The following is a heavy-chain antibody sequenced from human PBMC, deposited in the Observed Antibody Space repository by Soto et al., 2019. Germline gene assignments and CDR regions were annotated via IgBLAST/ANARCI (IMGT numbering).Heavy chain of an antibody. V-gene: IGHV3-23*01. Sequence: GGSLRLSCAASGFTFSSYAMSWVRQAPGKGLEWVSAISGSGGSTYYADSVEGRFTISRDNSKNTLYLQMNSLRAEDTAVYYCAKVPSLAVAGYFDYWGQGTLVTVSS. J-gene: IGHJ4*02. CDR1: GFTFSSYA. CDR3: AKVPSLAVAGYFDY. D-gene: IGHD6-19*01. CDR2: ISGSGGST.